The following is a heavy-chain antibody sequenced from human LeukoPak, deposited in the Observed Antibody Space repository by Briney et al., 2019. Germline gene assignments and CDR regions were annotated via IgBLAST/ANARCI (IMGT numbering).Heavy chain of an antibody. CDR1: GFTFSNYW. Sequence: GGSLRLSCAASGFTFSNYWMSWIRQAPGKGLEWVANIKQDGSEKYYVDSVKGRFTISRDNAKNSLYLQMNSLRADDTTVYYCARSSWHDYWGQGTLVTVSS. CDR3: ARSSWHDY. CDR2: IKQDGSEK. D-gene: IGHD6-13*01. V-gene: IGHV3-7*01. J-gene: IGHJ4*02.